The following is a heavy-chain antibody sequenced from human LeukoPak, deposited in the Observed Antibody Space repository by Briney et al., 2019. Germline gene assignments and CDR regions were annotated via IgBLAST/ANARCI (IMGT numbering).Heavy chain of an antibody. Sequence: GGSLRLSCAASGFTFSSYAMSWVRQAPGKGLEWVSAISGSGGSTYYADSVKGRFTISRDNSKNTLYLQMNSLRAEDTAVYYCAKREGYYDSSRGYFDYWGQGTLVTVSS. CDR3: AKREGYYDSSRGYFDY. J-gene: IGHJ4*02. V-gene: IGHV3-23*01. CDR2: ISGSGGST. D-gene: IGHD3-22*01. CDR1: GFTFSSYA.